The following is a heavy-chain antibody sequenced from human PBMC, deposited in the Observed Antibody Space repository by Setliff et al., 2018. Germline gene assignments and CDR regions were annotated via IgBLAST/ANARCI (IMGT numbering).Heavy chain of an antibody. CDR2: IYHSGST. CDR1: GGSISSSNW. CDR3: ARRETYYNFWSGYYAY. Sequence: SETLSLTCAVSGGSISSSNWWSWVRQPPGKGLEWIGEIYHSGSTNYNPSLKSRVTISVDKSKNQFSLKLSSVTAADTAVYYCARRETYYNFWSGYYAYWGQGTPVTVSS. J-gene: IGHJ4*02. V-gene: IGHV4-4*02. D-gene: IGHD3-3*01.